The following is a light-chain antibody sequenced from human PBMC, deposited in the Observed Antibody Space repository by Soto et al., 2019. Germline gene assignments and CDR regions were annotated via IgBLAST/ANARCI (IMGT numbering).Light chain of an antibody. CDR1: NSDIGRYDY. Sequence: QSALTQPASVSGSPGQSITISCTGTNSDIGRYDYVSWYQQHPGKAPKLMISEVNNRPSGVSNRFSGSKSGNTASLTISGLQAEDEADYYCSSYSVDKTVLFGGGTKLTVL. CDR2: EVN. J-gene: IGLJ2*01. V-gene: IGLV2-14*01. CDR3: SSYSVDKTVL.